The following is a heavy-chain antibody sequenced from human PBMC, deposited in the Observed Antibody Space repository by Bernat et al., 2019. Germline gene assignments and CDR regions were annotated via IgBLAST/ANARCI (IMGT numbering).Heavy chain of an antibody. J-gene: IGHJ6*02. CDR1: GFTFSSDG. CDR3: AKGGGIAARSFYYYYGMDV. V-gene: IGHV3-30*02. D-gene: IGHD6-6*01. Sequence: QVQLGESGGGVVQPGGSLRLSCAASGFTFSSDGMHWVRQAPGKGLEWVAFIRYDGSNKYYADSVKGRFTISRDTSKNTLYLQMNSLRAEDTAVYYCAKGGGIAARSFYYYYGMDVWGQGTTVTVSS. CDR2: IRYDGSNK.